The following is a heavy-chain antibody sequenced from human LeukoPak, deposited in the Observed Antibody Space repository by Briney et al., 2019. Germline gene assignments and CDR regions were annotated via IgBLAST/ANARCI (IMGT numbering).Heavy chain of an antibody. Sequence: GGSLRLSCAASGFTFSSYSMNWVRQAPGQRLEWFSSISSSSSYIYYADSVKGRFTISRDNAKNSLYLQMNSLRAEDTGVYYCARGPPLFDPWGQGTLVAVSS. CDR3: ARGPPLFDP. CDR1: GFTFSSYS. V-gene: IGHV3-21*01. CDR2: ISSSSSYI. J-gene: IGHJ5*02.